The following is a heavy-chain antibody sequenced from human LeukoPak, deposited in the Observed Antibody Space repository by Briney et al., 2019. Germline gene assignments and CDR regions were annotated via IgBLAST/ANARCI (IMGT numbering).Heavy chain of an antibody. CDR1: GGSISSYY. J-gene: IGHJ3*02. Sequence: PSETLSLTCTVSGGSISSYYWSWIRQPPGKGLEWIGYIYYSGSTNYNPSLNSRVTISVDTSKNQFSLKLSSVTAADTAVYYCARVSGSYGDAFDIWGQGTMVTVSS. V-gene: IGHV4-59*12. D-gene: IGHD1-26*01. CDR2: IYYSGST. CDR3: ARVSGSYGDAFDI.